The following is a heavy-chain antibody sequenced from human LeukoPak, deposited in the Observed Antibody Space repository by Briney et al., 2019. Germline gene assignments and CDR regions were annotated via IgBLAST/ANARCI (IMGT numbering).Heavy chain of an antibody. CDR2: INWNGGSR. D-gene: IGHD2-2*02. V-gene: IGHV3-20*01. CDR1: GFKFDEYG. Sequence: GGSLRLSCAASGFKFDEYGMSWVRQVPGKGLEWGSGINWNGGSRGYADSVKGRFTIPRENAKNSVYLQMNSLRSEDTAFYHCARDRCSSTSCYNTPNWFDPWGQGTLVTVSS. CDR3: ARDRCSSTSCYNTPNWFDP. J-gene: IGHJ5*02.